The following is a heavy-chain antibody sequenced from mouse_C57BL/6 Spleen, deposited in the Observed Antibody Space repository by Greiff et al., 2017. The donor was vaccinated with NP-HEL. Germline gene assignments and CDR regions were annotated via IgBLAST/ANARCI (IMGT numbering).Heavy chain of an antibody. J-gene: IGHJ2*01. CDR1: GYTFTDYY. CDR3: ARGRSNYFDY. CDR2: INPNNGGT. Sequence: EVQLQQSGPELVKPGASVKISCKASGYTFTDYYMNWVKQSHGKSLEWIGDINPNNGGTSYNQKFKGKATLTVDKSSSTAYMELRSLTSEDSAVYYCARGRSNYFDYWGKGTTLTVSS. D-gene: IGHD6-1*01. V-gene: IGHV1-26*01.